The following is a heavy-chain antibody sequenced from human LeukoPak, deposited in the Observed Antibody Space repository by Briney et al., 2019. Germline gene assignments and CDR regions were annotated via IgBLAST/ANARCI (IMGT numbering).Heavy chain of an antibody. CDR2: IYYSGST. CDR3: ARDLSSSGWYSTSHFDY. CDR1: GGSISSSSYY. V-gene: IGHV4-39*07. Sequence: SETLSLTCTVSGGSISSSSYYWGWIRQPPGKGLEWIGSIYYSGSTYYNPSLKSRVTISVDTSKNQFSLKLSSVTAADTAVYYCARDLSSSGWYSTSHFDYWGQGTLVTVSS. D-gene: IGHD6-19*01. J-gene: IGHJ4*02.